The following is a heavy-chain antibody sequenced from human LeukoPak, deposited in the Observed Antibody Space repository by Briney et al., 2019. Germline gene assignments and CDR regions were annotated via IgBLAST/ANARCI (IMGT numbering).Heavy chain of an antibody. V-gene: IGHV4-34*01. Sequence: SETLSLTCDVSGVSFSTYYWSWIRQSPEKGLEWIGEVNHSGYTNYNPSLNGRVNISVDTSKTQYSLKLSSVTAADTAVYYCAGQLYGSDYWGQGTLVTVSS. D-gene: IGHD4-17*01. CDR2: VNHSGYT. CDR3: AGQLYGSDY. J-gene: IGHJ4*02. CDR1: GVSFSTYY.